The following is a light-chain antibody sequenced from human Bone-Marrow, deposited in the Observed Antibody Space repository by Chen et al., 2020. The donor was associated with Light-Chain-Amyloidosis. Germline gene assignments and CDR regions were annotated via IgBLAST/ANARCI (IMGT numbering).Light chain of an antibody. CDR2: GSS. V-gene: IGKV3-20*01. CDR3: QQYGTSPLT. CDR1: QTISSNY. J-gene: IGKJ4*01. Sequence: EIVLTQSPGTLSLSPGEGANLACRANQTISSNYLTWYQQKVGQAPPLLIYGSSSRATGIPDSCTGDRAGTDFTLTINRLEPEDFAMYYCQQYGTSPLTFRGGTKVEIK.